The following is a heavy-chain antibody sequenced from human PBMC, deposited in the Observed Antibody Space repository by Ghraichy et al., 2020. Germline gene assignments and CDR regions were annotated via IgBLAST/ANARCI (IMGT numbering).Heavy chain of an antibody. CDR1: GVSINSSNW. CDR3: ARVAVAGQGRHDY. Sequence: SETLSLTCGVSGVSINSSNWWTWVRQPPGMGLEWIGEIYHYGNGYYNPSLTGRVTITVDKSRNQFSLKLYSVTAADTALYFCARVAVAGQGRHDYWGQGIMVSVSS. J-gene: IGHJ3*01. D-gene: IGHD6-19*01. V-gene: IGHV4/OR15-8*02. CDR2: IYHYGNG.